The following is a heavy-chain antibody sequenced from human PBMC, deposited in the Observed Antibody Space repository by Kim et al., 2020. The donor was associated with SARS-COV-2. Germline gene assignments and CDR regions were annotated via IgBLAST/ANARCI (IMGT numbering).Heavy chain of an antibody. J-gene: IGHJ4*02. V-gene: IGHV3-23*03. Sequence: GGSLRLSCRASGFTFRDYVMGWVRQAPGKGLEWLSFVRSGGSPTYYADSVKGRFSISRDDYKNTLYLQMNGLRLEDTAVYYCTKDPGYGDPVDYWGKGTLVTFSS. D-gene: IGHD4-17*01. CDR3: TKDPGYGDPVDY. CDR1: GFTFRDYV. CDR2: VRSGGSPT.